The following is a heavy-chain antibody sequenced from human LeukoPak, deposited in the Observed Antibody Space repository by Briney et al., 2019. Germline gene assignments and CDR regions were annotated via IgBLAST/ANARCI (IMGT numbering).Heavy chain of an antibody. J-gene: IGHJ5*02. CDR1: GFTFSSYA. Sequence: GRSLRLSCAASGFTFSSYAMHWVRQAPGKGLEWVAVISYDGSNKYYADSVKGRFTISRDNSKNTLYLQMNSLRAEDTAVYYCAREEDVVGARGYNWFDPWSQGTLVTVSS. CDR3: AREEDVVGARGYNWFDP. D-gene: IGHD1-26*01. CDR2: ISYDGSNK. V-gene: IGHV3-30*04.